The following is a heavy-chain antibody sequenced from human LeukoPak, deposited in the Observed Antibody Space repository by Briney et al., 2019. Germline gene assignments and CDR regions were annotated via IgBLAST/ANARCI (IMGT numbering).Heavy chain of an antibody. CDR1: GLTFSSYA. J-gene: IGHJ4*02. CDR2: ISYDESNK. CDR3: ARGLGYCTSTSCYGLGY. V-gene: IGHV3-30*04. Sequence: PGRSLRLSCAASGLTFSSYAMHWVRQAPGKGLEWVAVISYDESNKYYADSVKGRFTISRDNSKNTLYLQMNSLRPEDTSVYYCARGLGYCTSTSCYGLGYWGQGTLVTVSS. D-gene: IGHD2-2*01.